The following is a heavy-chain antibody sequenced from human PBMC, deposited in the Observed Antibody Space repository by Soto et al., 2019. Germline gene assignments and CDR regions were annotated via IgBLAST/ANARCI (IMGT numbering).Heavy chain of an antibody. Sequence: VQLVQSGAELKKSGASVKVSCQTSGYSFTPYGTAWVRQAPGQGLERIGWISAYSGHTNYAQDFQGRVTMTTDTSTSTAYMELRSLRSDDTAVYYCARGRGSSSCYEISHYFDSWGQGTPVTVSS. V-gene: IGHV1-18*01. CDR2: ISAYSGHT. D-gene: IGHD6-13*01. CDR1: GYSFTPYG. J-gene: IGHJ4*02. CDR3: ARGRGSSSCYEISHYFDS.